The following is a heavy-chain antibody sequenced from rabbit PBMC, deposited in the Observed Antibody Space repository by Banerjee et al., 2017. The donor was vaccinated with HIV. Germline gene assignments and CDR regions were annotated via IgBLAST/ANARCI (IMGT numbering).Heavy chain of an antibody. CDR1: GFSFSTSYY. D-gene: IGHD8-1*01. J-gene: IGHJ4*01. V-gene: IGHV1S40*01. CDR2: VYSSSGST. Sequence: QSLEESGGDLVKPGASLTLTCTGSGFSFSTSYYMCWVRQAPGKGLELIACVYSSSGSTWYASWAKGRFTISKSSSTTVTLQMTSLTAADTATYFCARSYCGNGYYDYYLNLWGQNTLVTVS. CDR3: ARSYCGNGYYDYYLNL.